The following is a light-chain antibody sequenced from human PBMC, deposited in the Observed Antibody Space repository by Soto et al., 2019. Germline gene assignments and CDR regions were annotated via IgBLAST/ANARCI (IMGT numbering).Light chain of an antibody. J-gene: IGKJ1*01. CDR2: GAS. CDR3: QQYGSSPWT. CDR1: QTLSSNY. Sequence: EIVLTQSPGTLSLSPGERATLSCRASQTLSSNYLAWYQQKPGQGPRLLIYGASSRATGIPDRFSGSGSGTDFSLTISRLEPEDFAVYYCQQYGSSPWTFGQGTKVDIK. V-gene: IGKV3-20*01.